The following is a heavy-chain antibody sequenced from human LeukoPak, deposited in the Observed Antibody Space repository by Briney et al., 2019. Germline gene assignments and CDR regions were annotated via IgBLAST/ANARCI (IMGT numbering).Heavy chain of an antibody. V-gene: IGHV3-23*01. CDR1: GFTFSSYW. D-gene: IGHD6-13*01. CDR2: SSASGDST. J-gene: IGHJ4*02. Sequence: GGSLRLSCAASGFTFSSYWMNWVRQAPGKGLEWVSASSASGDSTYYADSVKGRFTISRDNSKNTLYLQMNSLRAEDTAVYYCASEIAAGDYWGQGTLVTVSS. CDR3: ASEIAAGDY.